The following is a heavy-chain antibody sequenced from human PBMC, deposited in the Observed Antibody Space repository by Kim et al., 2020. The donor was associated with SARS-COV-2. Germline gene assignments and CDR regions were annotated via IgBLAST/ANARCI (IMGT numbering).Heavy chain of an antibody. D-gene: IGHD3-10*01. J-gene: IGHJ4*02. V-gene: IGHV4-34*01. CDR3: ARRLSNTSGWGSHYCDL. CDR1: GGSFSGYY. Sequence: SETLSLTCAVYGGSFSGYYWSWIRQPPGKGLEWIGEINHSGRTNYNPPLKSRVTIPVDTSRNQFSLKLTSVTAADPAVYYCARRLSNTSGWGSHYCDLWGQGILVTVSS. CDR2: INHSGRT.